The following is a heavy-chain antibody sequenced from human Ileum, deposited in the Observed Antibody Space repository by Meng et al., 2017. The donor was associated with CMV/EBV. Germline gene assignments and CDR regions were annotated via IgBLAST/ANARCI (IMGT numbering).Heavy chain of an antibody. V-gene: IGHV4-39*07. CDR2: VYYSGTT. CDR1: GGSTTSSTYY. Sequence: LQECGPVLVKPSETLPLTCTASGGSTTSSTYYWGWIRQPPGKGLEWIGSVYYSGTTYYNPSLKSRVNMSIDTSKNRFSLKLSSATAADTAVYYCARNVGFYSSQIAYWGQGALVTVPS. D-gene: IGHD3-3*01. J-gene: IGHJ4*02. CDR3: ARNVGFYSSQIAY.